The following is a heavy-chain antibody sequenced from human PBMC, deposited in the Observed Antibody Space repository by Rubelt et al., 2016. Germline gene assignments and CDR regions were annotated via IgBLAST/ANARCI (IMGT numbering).Heavy chain of an antibody. J-gene: IGHJ4*02. CDR1: GGSISSYY. CDR3: ARDVRVLWSGFVDY. Sequence: QVQLQESGPGLVKPSETLSLTCTVSGGSISSYYWSWIRQPPGKGLEWIGYIYYSGCTNYNPSLKSRVTISVDTSKNQFSLKLSSVTAADTAVYYCARDVRVLWSGFVDYWGQGTLVTVSS. D-gene: IGHD3-16*01. CDR2: IYYSGCT. V-gene: IGHV4-59*01.